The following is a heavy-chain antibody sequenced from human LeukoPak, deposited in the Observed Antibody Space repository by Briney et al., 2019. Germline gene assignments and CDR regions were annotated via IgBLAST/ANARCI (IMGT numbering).Heavy chain of an antibody. V-gene: IGHV3-23*01. J-gene: IGHJ4*02. Sequence: PGGSLRLSCAAPGFTFSSYAMSWVRQAPGKGLEWVSAISGSGGSTYYADSVKGRFTISRDNSKNTLYLQMNSLRAEDTAVYYCAKNFHSSGYYSYWGQGTLVTVSS. D-gene: IGHD3-22*01. CDR2: ISGSGGST. CDR3: AKNFHSSGYYSY. CDR1: GFTFSSYA.